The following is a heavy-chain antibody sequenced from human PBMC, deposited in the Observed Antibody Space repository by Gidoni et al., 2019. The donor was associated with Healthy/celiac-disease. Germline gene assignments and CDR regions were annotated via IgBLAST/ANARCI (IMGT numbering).Heavy chain of an antibody. J-gene: IGHJ4*02. CDR2: ILYDGSNK. CDR1: GFTFSSYG. V-gene: IGHV3-30*02. CDR3: AKGDAARPLYYFDY. D-gene: IGHD6-6*01. Sequence: QVQLVESGGGVVQPGGSLRLACAASGFTFSSYGMHWVRQAQGKGLEWVAFILYDGSNKYYADSVKGRFTISRDNSKNTLYLQMNSLGAEDTAVYYCAKGDAARPLYYFDYWGQGTLVTVSS.